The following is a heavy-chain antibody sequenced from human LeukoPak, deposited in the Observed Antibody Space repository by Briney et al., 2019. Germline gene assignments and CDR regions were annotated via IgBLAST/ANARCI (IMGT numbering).Heavy chain of an antibody. Sequence: GGSLRLSCVASAFTVSTTYMSWVRQAPGKGLEWVSMIYSGGSTYYTDSVKGRFNISRDKSTNTVFLQMSSLRAEYTAVYYCARASTSSWYNYFDDWGQGTLVTVSS. CDR3: ARASTSSWYNYFDD. CDR1: AFTVSTTY. D-gene: IGHD6-13*01. J-gene: IGHJ4*02. V-gene: IGHV3-66*01. CDR2: IYSGGST.